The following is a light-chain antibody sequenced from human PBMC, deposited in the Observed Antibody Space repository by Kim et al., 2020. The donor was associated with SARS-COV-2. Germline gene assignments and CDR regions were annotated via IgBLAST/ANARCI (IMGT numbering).Light chain of an antibody. J-gene: IGLJ3*02. Sequence: ALGQTVSITCQGDSLRNYYASLYQQQPRQAPVVVIYGRNDRPSGIPDRFSGSNSGNTASLTITGAQAEDEANYYCNSRDSSGNHLVFGGGTQLTVL. CDR2: GRN. CDR1: SLRNYY. CDR3: NSRDSSGNHLV. V-gene: IGLV3-19*01.